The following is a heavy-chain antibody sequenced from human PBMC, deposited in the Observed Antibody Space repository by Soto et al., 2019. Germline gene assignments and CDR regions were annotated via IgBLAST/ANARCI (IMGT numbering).Heavy chain of an antibody. V-gene: IGHV5-51*01. CDR1: GYSFTSYW. CDR2: IYPGDSDT. D-gene: IGHD1-26*01. Sequence: GESLKISCKGSGYSFTSYWIGWVRQMPGKGLEWMGIIYPGDSDTRYSPSFQGQVTISADKSISTAYLQWSSLKASDTARYYCASRNSGSYYAFDIWGQGTMVTVSS. J-gene: IGHJ3*02. CDR3: ASRNSGSYYAFDI.